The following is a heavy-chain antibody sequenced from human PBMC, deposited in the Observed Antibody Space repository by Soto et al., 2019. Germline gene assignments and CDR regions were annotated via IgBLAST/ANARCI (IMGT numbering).Heavy chain of an antibody. CDR2: MNPNSGNT. V-gene: IGHV1-8*01. CDR3: ARCRVITIFGVVIGRWVDL. CDR1: GYTFTSYD. D-gene: IGHD3-3*01. Sequence: QVQLVQSGAEVKKPGASVKVSCKASGYTFTSYDSNWVRQATGQGLEWMGWMNPNSGNTGYAQKCKGRVTMTRNTSISTAYMELSSLRSEHTAVYYCARCRVITIFGVVIGRWVDLCGQGTLVTLSS. J-gene: IGHJ5*02.